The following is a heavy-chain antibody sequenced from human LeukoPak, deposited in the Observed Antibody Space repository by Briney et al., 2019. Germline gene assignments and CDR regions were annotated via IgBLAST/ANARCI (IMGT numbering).Heavy chain of an antibody. CDR3: ARSHMYGDYGEDI. V-gene: IGHV3-48*03. Sequence: GGSLRLSCAASGFTFSSNGMNWFRQAPGKGLEWISYINSVGGTTFYADSVKGRFTITRDNANNTLYLQMNSLRAEDAAIYYCARSHMYGDYGEDIWGHGTVVAVSS. J-gene: IGHJ3*02. CDR1: GFTFSSNG. CDR2: INSVGGTT. D-gene: IGHD4-17*01.